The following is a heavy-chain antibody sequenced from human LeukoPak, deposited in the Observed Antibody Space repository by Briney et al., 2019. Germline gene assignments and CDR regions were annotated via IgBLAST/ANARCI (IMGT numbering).Heavy chain of an antibody. CDR3: ARGRGIAAAGTRPFDY. J-gene: IGHJ4*02. CDR2: INHSGST. Sequence: KPSETLSLTCAVYGGSFSGYYWSWIRQPPGKGLEWIGEINHSGSTNYNPSLKSRVTISVDTSKNQFSLKLSSVTAADTAVYYCARGRGIAAAGTRPFDYWGQETLVTVSS. V-gene: IGHV4-34*01. CDR1: GGSFSGYY. D-gene: IGHD6-13*01.